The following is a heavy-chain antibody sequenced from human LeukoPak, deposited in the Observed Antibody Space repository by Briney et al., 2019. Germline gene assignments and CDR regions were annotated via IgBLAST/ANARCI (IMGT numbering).Heavy chain of an antibody. CDR1: GGSISSGGYS. CDR2: IYHSGST. D-gene: IGHD4-17*01. CDR3: ARTTALSAHDAFDI. Sequence: SETLSLTCAVSGGSISSGGYSWSWIRQPPGKGLEWIGYIYHSGSTYYNPSLKSRVTISVDRSKNQFSLKLSSVTAADTAVYYCARTTALSAHDAFDIWGQRTMVTVSS. J-gene: IGHJ3*02. V-gene: IGHV4-30-2*01.